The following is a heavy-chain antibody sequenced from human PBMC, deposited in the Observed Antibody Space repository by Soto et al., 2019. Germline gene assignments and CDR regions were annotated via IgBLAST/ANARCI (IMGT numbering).Heavy chain of an antibody. Sequence: EVQLVESGGGLVKPGGSLRLSCAASGFTFSSYSMNWVRQAPGKRLEWVSSISSSSSYIYYADSVKGRFTISRDNAKNSLYLQMNSLRAEDTAVYYCARVGVRAVDYWGQGTLVTVSS. J-gene: IGHJ4*02. D-gene: IGHD3-10*01. CDR3: ARVGVRAVDY. CDR2: ISSSSSYI. V-gene: IGHV3-21*01. CDR1: GFTFSSYS.